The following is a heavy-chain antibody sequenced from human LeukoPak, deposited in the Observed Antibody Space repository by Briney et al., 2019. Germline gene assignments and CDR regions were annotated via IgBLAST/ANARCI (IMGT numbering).Heavy chain of an antibody. V-gene: IGHV3-30-3*02. Sequence: GGSLRLSCAASGFTFSSYAMHWVRQAPGKGLEWVAVISYDGSNKYYADSVKGRFTISRDNSKNTLYLQMNSLRAEDTAVYYCAKWDILTGYPVDYWGQGTLVTVSS. D-gene: IGHD3-9*01. J-gene: IGHJ4*02. CDR1: GFTFSSYA. CDR3: AKWDILTGYPVDY. CDR2: ISYDGSNK.